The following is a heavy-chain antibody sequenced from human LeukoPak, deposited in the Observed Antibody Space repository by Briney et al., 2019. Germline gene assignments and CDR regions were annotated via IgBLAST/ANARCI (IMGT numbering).Heavy chain of an antibody. D-gene: IGHD3-16*01. Sequence: ASVKVSCKASGYTFLHHDINWVRQVAGQGPEWMAWMCPNSGNTGYAQKFKGRVTLTRDTAISTAYMELSSLRSEDTGVYYCARINGGGNGWLRPFDYWGQGTLVTVPA. J-gene: IGHJ4*02. CDR2: MCPNSGNT. CDR1: GYTFLHHD. V-gene: IGHV1-8*01. CDR3: ARINGGGNGWLRPFDY.